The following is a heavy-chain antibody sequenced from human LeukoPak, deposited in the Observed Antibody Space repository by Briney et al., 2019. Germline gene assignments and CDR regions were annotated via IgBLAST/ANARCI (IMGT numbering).Heavy chain of an antibody. J-gene: IGHJ4*02. V-gene: IGHV3-23*01. CDR3: AKAEYSSGWYDY. CDR1: GFTFSTYA. Sequence: GGSLRLSCAASGFTFSTYAVSWVRQAPGKGLEWVSGLSGSGGSTYYADSVKGRFTISRDNSKNTLYLQMNSLRAEDTAVYYCAKAEYSSGWYDYWGQGTLVTVSS. D-gene: IGHD6-19*01. CDR2: LSGSGGST.